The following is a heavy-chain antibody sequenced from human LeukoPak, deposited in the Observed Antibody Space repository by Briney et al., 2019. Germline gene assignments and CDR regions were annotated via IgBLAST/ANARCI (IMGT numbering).Heavy chain of an antibody. CDR2: ISYDGSNK. Sequence: GGSLRLSCAASGFTFSSYGMHWVRQAPGKGLEWVAVISYDGSNKYYADSVKGRFTISRDNSKNTLYLQMNSLRAEDTAVYYCAKVDDDYVWGSYPYYFDYWGQGTLVTVSS. D-gene: IGHD3-16*01. CDR3: AKVDDDYVWGSYPYYFDY. V-gene: IGHV3-30*18. CDR1: GFTFSSYG. J-gene: IGHJ4*02.